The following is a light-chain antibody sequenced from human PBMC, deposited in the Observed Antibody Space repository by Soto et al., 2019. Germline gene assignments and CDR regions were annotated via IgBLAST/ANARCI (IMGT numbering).Light chain of an antibody. Sequence: DFVMTQAPDSLAVSLGERATINCKSSQTVLYNSNNKNHLGWFQQKPGHPPKLLIYGASTRASGVPDRFSGSGSGTDFPLTISSLQAEDVSVYYFQQYYSIPFTFGQGTKLEIK. CDR1: QTVLYNSNNKNH. V-gene: IGKV4-1*01. J-gene: IGKJ2*01. CDR3: QQYYSIPFT. CDR2: GAS.